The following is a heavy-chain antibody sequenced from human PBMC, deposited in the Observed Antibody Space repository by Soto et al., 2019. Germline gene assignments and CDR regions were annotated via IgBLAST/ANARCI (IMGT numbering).Heavy chain of an antibody. J-gene: IGHJ4*02. CDR1: GDSVSSKSAA. V-gene: IGHV6-1*01. Sequence: SETLSLTCALSGDSVSSKSAAWNWIRRSPSRGLEWLGRTYYRSKWYNDYAVSVKSRIAINPDTSKNQFSLQLNSVTPEDTAVYYCARTSGHFDSWGQGTLVTVSS. CDR3: ARTSGHFDS. D-gene: IGHD6-19*01. CDR2: TYYRSKWYN.